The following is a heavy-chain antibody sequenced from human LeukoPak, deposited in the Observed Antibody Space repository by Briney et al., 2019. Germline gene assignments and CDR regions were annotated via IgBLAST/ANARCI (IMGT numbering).Heavy chain of an antibody. CDR2: ISGSGVMT. CDR3: AKDRSIGTYYTFDH. J-gene: IGHJ4*02. D-gene: IGHD1-26*01. CDR1: GFTFSSYG. Sequence: PGGSLRLSCAASGFTFSSYGMSWVRQAPGKGLEWVATISGSGVMTYYADSVKGRFTVSGDNSKNTVYLQMSSLTAADTAVYYCAKDRSIGTYYTFDHWGQGTLVLVSS. V-gene: IGHV3-23*01.